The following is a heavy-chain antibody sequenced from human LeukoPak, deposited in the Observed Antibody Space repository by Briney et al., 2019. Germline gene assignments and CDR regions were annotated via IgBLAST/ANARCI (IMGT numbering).Heavy chain of an antibody. Sequence: SETLSLTCTVSGGSISSSSYYWGWIRQPPGKGLEWIGSIFYSGSTYYNPSLQSRVTISIHTSKNHFSLKLSSVTAADTAVYYFAREIAYCGADCPPHFDYWGQGTLVTVSS. CDR3: AREIAYCGADCPPHFDY. V-gene: IGHV4-39*07. D-gene: IGHD2-21*02. CDR2: IFYSGST. CDR1: GGSISSSSYY. J-gene: IGHJ4*02.